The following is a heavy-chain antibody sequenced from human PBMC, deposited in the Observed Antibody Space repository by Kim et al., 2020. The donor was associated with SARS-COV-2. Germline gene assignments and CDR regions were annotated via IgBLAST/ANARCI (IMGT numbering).Heavy chain of an antibody. D-gene: IGHD5-12*01. V-gene: IGHV4-34*01. CDR1: GGSFSGYY. Sequence: SETLSLTCAVYGGSFSGYYWSWIRQPPGKGLEWIGEINHSGSTNYNPSLKSRVTISVDTSKNQFSLKLSSVTAADTAVYYCARGKSGWLRLFDYWGQGTLVTVSS. CDR2: INHSGST. J-gene: IGHJ4*02. CDR3: ARGKSGWLRLFDY.